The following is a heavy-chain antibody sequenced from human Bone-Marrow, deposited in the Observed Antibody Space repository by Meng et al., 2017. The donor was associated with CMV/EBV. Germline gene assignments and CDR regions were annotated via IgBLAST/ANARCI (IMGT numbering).Heavy chain of an antibody. CDR3: ARILDRRGYLDD. Sequence: SGPTLVKPTQTITLTCTFSGFSRITYGMRVGWIRQPPGKALEWLARIDWDDDIFDNTSLKIRLTISKDTSKNQVVLTMTNMNPVDTATYYCARILDRRGYLDDWGQGTTVTVSS. J-gene: IGHJ6*02. CDR1: GFSRITYGMR. V-gene: IGHV2-70D*14. D-gene: IGHD3-22*01. CDR2: IDWDDDI.